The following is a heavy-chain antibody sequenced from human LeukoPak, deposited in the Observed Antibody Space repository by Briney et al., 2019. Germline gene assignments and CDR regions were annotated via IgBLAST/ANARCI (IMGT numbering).Heavy chain of an antibody. D-gene: IGHD5-12*01. CDR2: IYYSGSN. CDR1: GASIRTYY. CDR3: ARDHSGWLRREPNVDY. V-gene: IGHV4-59*01. Sequence: SETLSLTCSVSGASIRTYYWSWIRQRPRQGLEWMGYIYYSGSNNYNPCLKRRVTISVDTSKNQCSLKLSSVTAADTAVYYCARDHSGWLRREPNVDYWVQGTLVTVSS. J-gene: IGHJ4*02.